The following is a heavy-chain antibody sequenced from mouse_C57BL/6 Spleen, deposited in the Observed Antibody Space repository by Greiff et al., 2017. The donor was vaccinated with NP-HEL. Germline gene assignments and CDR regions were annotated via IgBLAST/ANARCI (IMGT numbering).Heavy chain of an antibody. D-gene: IGHD1-1*01. CDR3: ARSGGSSFDY. CDR2: IDPSDSYT. J-gene: IGHJ2*01. V-gene: IGHV1-59*01. Sequence: VQLQQPGAELVRPGPSVKLSCKASGYTFTSYWMHWVKQRPGQGLEWIGVIDPSDSYTNYNQKFKGKATLTVDTSSSTAYMQLSSLTSEDSAVYYCARSGGSSFDYWGQGTTLTVSS. CDR1: GYTFTSYW.